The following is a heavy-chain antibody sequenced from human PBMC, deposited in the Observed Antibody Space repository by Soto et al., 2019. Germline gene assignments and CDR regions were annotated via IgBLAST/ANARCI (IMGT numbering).Heavy chain of an antibody. D-gene: IGHD4-4*01. V-gene: IGHV5-51*01. CDR1: GYSFISYW. CDR3: ARGAVTTNFDY. CDR2: IYPSDSDT. J-gene: IGHJ4*02. Sequence: PGESLKISCKASGYSFISYWIGWVRQMPGKGLEWMGIIYPSDSDTRYSPSFHGQVTISADKSISTAYLQWSSLKASDTAMYYCARGAVTTNFDYWGLGTLVTVS.